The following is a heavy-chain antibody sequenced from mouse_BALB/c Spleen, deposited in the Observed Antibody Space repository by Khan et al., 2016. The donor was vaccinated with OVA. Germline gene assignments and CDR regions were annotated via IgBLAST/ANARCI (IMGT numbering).Heavy chain of an antibody. CDR3: TRHPYFSYVMVY. CDR2: INTYTGEP. CDR1: GYTFTNFG. V-gene: IGHV9-3-1*01. D-gene: IGHD2-10*01. J-gene: IGHJ4*01. Sequence: QIQLVQSGPELKKPGETVKISCKASGYTFTNFGMNWVKQAPGEGLKWMGWINTYTGEPTYADDFKGRFAFSLETSASTAYLQINNLKNEDTATYFCTRHPYFSYVMVYWGQGTSVTVSS.